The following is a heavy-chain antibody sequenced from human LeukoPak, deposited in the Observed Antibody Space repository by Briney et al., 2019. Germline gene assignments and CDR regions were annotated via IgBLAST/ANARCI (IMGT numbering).Heavy chain of an antibody. J-gene: IGHJ4*02. D-gene: IGHD3-22*01. CDR2: ISGSGGST. Sequence: PGGSLRLSCAASGFTFSSYAMSWVRQAPGKGLEWVSAISGSGGSTYYADSVKGRFTISRDNSKNTLYLQMNSLRADDTAVYYCARREGLYYYDSSGYYYWGQGTLVTVSS. CDR3: ARREGLYYYDSSGYYY. V-gene: IGHV3-23*01. CDR1: GFTFSSYA.